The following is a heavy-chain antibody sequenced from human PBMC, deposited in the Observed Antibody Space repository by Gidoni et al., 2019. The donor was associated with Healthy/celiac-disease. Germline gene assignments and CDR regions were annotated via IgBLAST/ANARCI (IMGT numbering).Heavy chain of an antibody. J-gene: IGHJ6*02. V-gene: IGHV3-49*04. Sequence: LSCTASGFTFGDYAMSWVRQAPGKGLEWVGFIRSKAYGGTTEYAASVKGRFTISRDDSKSIAYLQMNSLKTEDTAVYYCTRTGIHRFWYYYGMDVWGQGTTVTVSS. CDR1: GFTFGDYA. CDR3: TRTGIHRFWYYYGMDV. CDR2: IRSKAYGGTT. D-gene: IGHD5-18*01.